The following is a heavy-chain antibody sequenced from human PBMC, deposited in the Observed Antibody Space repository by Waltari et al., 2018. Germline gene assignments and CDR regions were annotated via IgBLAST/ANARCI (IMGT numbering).Heavy chain of an antibody. V-gene: IGHV1-24*01. CDR2: FDPEDGET. CDR1: GYTLTELS. J-gene: IGHJ5*02. CDR3: ATGISGSYGAGFDP. D-gene: IGHD1-26*01. Sequence: QVQLVQSGAEVKKPGASVKVSCKVSGYTLTELSMHWVRQAPGKGLEWMGGFDPEDGETTYAQKFQGRVTMTEDTSTDAAYMELSSLRSEDTAVYYCATGISGSYGAGFDPWGQGTLVTVSS.